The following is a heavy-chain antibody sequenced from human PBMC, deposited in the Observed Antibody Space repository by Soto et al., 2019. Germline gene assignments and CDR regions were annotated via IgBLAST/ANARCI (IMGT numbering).Heavy chain of an antibody. J-gene: IGHJ5*02. CDR1: GGTFSSYT. CDR2: IIPILGIA. Sequence: SVKVSCKASGGTFSSYTISWVRQAPGQGLEWMGRIIPILGIANYAQKFQGRVTITADKSTSTAYMELSSLRSEDTAVYYCARNYYGSGSYYDWFDPWGQGTLVTVPQ. D-gene: IGHD3-10*01. V-gene: IGHV1-69*02. CDR3: ARNYYGSGSYYDWFDP.